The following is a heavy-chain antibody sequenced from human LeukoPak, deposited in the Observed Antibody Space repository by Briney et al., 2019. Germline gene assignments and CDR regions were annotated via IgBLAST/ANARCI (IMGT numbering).Heavy chain of an antibody. CDR1: GGSISSGGYS. V-gene: IGHV4-30-2*01. D-gene: IGHD3-22*01. CDR2: IYHSGST. CDR3: ARGYEDYYDSSGYYYFDY. Sequence: PSETLSLTCAVSGGSISSGGYSWSWIRQPPGKGLEWIGYIYHSGSTYYNPSLKSRVTISVDRSKNQFSLKLSSVTAADTAVYYCARGYEDYYDSSGYYYFDYWGQGTLVTVSS. J-gene: IGHJ4*02.